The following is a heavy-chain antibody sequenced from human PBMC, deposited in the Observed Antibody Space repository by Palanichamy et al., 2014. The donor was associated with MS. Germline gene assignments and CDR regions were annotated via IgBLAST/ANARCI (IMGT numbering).Heavy chain of an antibody. V-gene: IGHV3-23*04. J-gene: IGHJ5*02. CDR2: IGGTDGTT. CDR1: TFTFSTDA. Sequence: EVQLVESGGGLVQPGGSLRLSCAASTFTFSTDAMTWVRRAPGKGLEWVSSIGGTDGTTHYADSVKGRLIISRDNSRNTLFLQMNRLRAEDTALYYCAKVPGDDPYCSGGSCYELGRGFDPWGQGTLVTVSS. CDR3: AKVPGDDPYCSGGSCYELGRGFDP. D-gene: IGHD2-15*01.